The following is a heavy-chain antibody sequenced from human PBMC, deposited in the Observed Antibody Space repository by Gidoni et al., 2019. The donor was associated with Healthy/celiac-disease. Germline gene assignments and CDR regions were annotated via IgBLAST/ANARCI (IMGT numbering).Heavy chain of an antibody. V-gene: IGHV3-48*01. J-gene: IGHJ3*02. CDR1: GFTFSSHC. Sequence: EVQLVESGGGLVQPGGSLRSSCAASGFTFSSHCMNWVRQAPGNGLEWVSYINSSSSTIYYAHSVKGRFTISRDNAKNSLYLQMNRRRAEDTSVYYCARDEWVTPALRWVAFDIWGQETMVTVSS. CDR3: ARDEWVTPALRWVAFDI. D-gene: IGHD5-18*01. CDR2: INSSSSTI.